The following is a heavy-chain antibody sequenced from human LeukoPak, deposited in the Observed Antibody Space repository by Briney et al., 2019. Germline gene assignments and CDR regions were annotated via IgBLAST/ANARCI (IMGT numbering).Heavy chain of an antibody. CDR2: ISGSGYST. D-gene: IGHD5-18*01. CDR1: GFIFSNSG. CDR3: AKGDGYNYGYGDY. J-gene: IGHJ4*02. Sequence: GGSLKLSCTASGFIFSNSGMHWVRQAPGKGLEWVAVISGSGYSTYYADSVKGRFTISRDNSKNTLYLQMNSLRAEDTAVYYCAKGDGYNYGYGDYWGQGTLVTVSS. V-gene: IGHV3-23*01.